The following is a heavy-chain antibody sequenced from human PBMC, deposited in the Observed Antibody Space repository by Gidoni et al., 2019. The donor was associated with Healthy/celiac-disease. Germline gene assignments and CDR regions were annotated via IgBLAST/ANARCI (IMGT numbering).Heavy chain of an antibody. CDR3: ARGGAYYYGSGSRNWFDP. Sequence: QVQLQQWGAGLLKPSETLSPTCAVYGGSFSGYSWSWIRQPPGKGLEWIGEINHSGSTNYNPSLKSRVTISVDTSKNQFSLKLSSVTAADTAVYYCARGGAYYYGSGSRNWFDPWGQGTLVTVSS. D-gene: IGHD3-10*01. CDR1: GGSFSGYS. V-gene: IGHV4-34*01. CDR2: INHSGST. J-gene: IGHJ5*02.